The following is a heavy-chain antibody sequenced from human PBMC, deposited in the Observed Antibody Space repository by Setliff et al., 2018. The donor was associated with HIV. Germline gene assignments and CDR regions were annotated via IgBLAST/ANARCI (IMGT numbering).Heavy chain of an antibody. CDR1: GYSINSGFS. Sequence: SETLSLTCAASGYSINSGFSRAWFRQPPGQGPQWIGSIYQSGSIYYNPSLQSRVTISVDSSKNQFSLRLFSVTAADTAVYYCARPRRVRSRAWYWFDIWGQGTLVTVSS. D-gene: IGHD6-19*01. V-gene: IGHV4-38-2*01. J-gene: IGHJ5*02. CDR2: IYQSGSI. CDR3: ARPRRVRSRAWYWFDI.